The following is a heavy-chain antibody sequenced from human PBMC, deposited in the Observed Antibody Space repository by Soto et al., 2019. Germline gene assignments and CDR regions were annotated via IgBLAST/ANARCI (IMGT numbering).Heavy chain of an antibody. CDR1: GGTFSSYA. CDR2: IIPIFGTA. J-gene: IGHJ4*02. CDR3: ARDIMYIGRRSPYYIDF. Sequence: VASVKVSCKASGGTFSSYAISWVRQAPGQGLEWMGGIIPIFGTANYAQKFQGGVTITADESTSTAYMELSSLRSEDTAGYYCARDIMYIGRRSPYYIDFLGQGTLVTLSS. V-gene: IGHV1-69*13. D-gene: IGHD1-20*01.